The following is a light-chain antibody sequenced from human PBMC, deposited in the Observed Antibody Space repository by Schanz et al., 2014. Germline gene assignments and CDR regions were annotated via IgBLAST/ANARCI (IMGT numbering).Light chain of an antibody. CDR3: QQRDNWPLLT. Sequence: EIVLTQSPGTLSLSPGERGTLSCRASQSVSSNYLAWYQQKPGQAPRLLIYDASNRATGIPARFSGSGSGTDFTLTISSLEPEDFAVYYCQQRDNWPLLTFGGGTKVEIK. V-gene: IGKV3D-20*02. CDR1: QSVSSNY. CDR2: DAS. J-gene: IGKJ4*01.